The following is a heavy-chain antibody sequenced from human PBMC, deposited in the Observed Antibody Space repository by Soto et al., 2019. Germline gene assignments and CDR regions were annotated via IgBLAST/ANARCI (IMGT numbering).Heavy chain of an antibody. J-gene: IGHJ4*02. CDR3: ARERSGYSFFDS. D-gene: IGHD3-3*01. Sequence: QVQLQESGPGLVKPSETLSLTCTVSGGSVSSGSYYWSWIRQPPGKGLEWIGYIYYSGSTNNNPSLKSRVTISVDTSKNQFALKLSSVTAADTAVYFCARERSGYSFFDSWGQGTLVTVSS. CDR1: GGSVSSGSYY. CDR2: IYYSGST. V-gene: IGHV4-61*01.